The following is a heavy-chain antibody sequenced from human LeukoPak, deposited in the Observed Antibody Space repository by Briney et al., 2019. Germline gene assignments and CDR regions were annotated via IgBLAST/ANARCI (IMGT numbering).Heavy chain of an antibody. CDR1: GFTLSSHS. V-gene: IGHV3-21*01. J-gene: IGHJ4*02. CDR3: ARDFRGIVVAGFDY. D-gene: IGHD6-19*01. CDR2: ISSSSSYI. Sequence: GGSLRLFCAASGFTLSSHSMNWVRQAPGKGLEWVSSISSSSSYIYYADSVKGRFTISRDNAKNSLYLQMNSLRAEDTAVYYCARDFRGIVVAGFDYWGQGTLVTVSS.